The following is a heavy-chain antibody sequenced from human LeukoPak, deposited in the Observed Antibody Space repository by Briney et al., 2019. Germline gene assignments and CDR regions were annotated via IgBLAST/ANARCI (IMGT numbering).Heavy chain of an antibody. Sequence: GGSLRLSCAASGFTFSSHGMSWVRQAPGKELEWVSTISGSGDNTYYADSVKGRFTISRDNSKNTLYLQMNSLRAEDTAVYYCAKVTYGSGTYGAFDYWGQGTLVTVSS. V-gene: IGHV3-23*01. J-gene: IGHJ4*02. D-gene: IGHD3-10*01. CDR3: AKVTYGSGTYGAFDY. CDR2: ISGSGDNT. CDR1: GFTFSSHG.